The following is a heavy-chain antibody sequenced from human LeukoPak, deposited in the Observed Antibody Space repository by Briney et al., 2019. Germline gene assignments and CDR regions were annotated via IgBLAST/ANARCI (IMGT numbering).Heavy chain of an antibody. CDR3: ARLDPRFYYFDY. Sequence: SEALSLTCTVSGGSIGSSSYYWGWIRQPPGKGLEWIGSIYYSGSTYYNPSLKSRVTISVDTSKNQFSLKLSSVTAADTAVYYCARLDPRFYYFDYRGQGTLVTVSS. J-gene: IGHJ4*02. V-gene: IGHV4-39*01. D-gene: IGHD3-10*01. CDR1: GGSIGSSSYY. CDR2: IYYSGST.